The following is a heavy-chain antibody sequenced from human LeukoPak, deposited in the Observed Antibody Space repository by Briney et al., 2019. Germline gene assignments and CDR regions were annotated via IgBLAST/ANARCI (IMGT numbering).Heavy chain of an antibody. D-gene: IGHD2-15*01. CDR2: MNPNSGNT. CDR1: VYTFTNYD. J-gene: IGHJ4*02. Sequence: GASVTVSFKASVYTFTNYDINWVRQATGPGREWVGWMNPNSGNTGYAQKFQGRVTMTSNTSISTAYMELSSLRSEDTAVYYCARECARRGGGSCYSGQGTLVTVSS. V-gene: IGHV1-8*01. CDR3: ARECARRGGGSCY.